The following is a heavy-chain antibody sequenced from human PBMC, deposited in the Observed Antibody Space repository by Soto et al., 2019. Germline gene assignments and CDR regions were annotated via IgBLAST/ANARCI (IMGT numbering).Heavy chain of an antibody. D-gene: IGHD3-22*01. J-gene: IGHJ6*02. CDR1: GGTFSSYA. CDR2: IIPIFGTA. Sequence: ASVKVSCKASGGTFSSYAISWVRQAPGQGLEWMGGIIPIFGTANYAQKFQGRVTITADKSTSTAYMELSSLRSEDTAVYYCARDQRSITMIVRYYYGMDVWGQGTTVTVSS. CDR3: ARDQRSITMIVRYYYGMDV. V-gene: IGHV1-69*06.